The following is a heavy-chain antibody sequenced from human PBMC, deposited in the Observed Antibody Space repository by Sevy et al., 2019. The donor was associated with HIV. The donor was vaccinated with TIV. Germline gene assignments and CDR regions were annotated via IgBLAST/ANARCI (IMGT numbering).Heavy chain of an antibody. V-gene: IGHV3-21*01. J-gene: IGHJ4*02. CDR3: ARSYSSSWYILYYFEY. Sequence: GGSLRLSCAASGFSFSSYSVSWVRQAPGKGLEWVASIGSSNSYIYYADSVKGRFTISRDNAKNSLFLHMNTLRAEDTAVYYRARSYSSSWYILYYFEYWGQGTPVTVSS. D-gene: IGHD6-13*01. CDR1: GFSFSSYS. CDR2: IGSSNSYI.